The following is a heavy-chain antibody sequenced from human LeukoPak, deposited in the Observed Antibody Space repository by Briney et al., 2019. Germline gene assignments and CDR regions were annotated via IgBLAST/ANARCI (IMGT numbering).Heavy chain of an antibody. J-gene: IGHJ4*02. CDR1: GFTFSSYL. Sequence: PGGSLRLSCAASGFTFSSYLMHWVRQAPGKGLVWVSRINSDGSSTNYADSVKGRFTISRDNAKNTLYLQMNSLRAEDTAVYYCARAAQLRFLEWALDYWGQGTLVTVSS. D-gene: IGHD3-3*01. CDR2: INSDGSST. CDR3: ARAAQLRFLEWALDY. V-gene: IGHV3-74*01.